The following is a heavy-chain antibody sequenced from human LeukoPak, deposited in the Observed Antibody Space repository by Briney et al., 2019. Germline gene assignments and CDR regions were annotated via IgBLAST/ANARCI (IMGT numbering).Heavy chain of an antibody. Sequence: PSETLSLTCTVSGYSISSGYFWGWIRQPPGKGLEWIGSIYHSGTTYYNPSLKSRVTISVDTSKNQFSLKLSSVTAADTAMYCCARDHGTLRVMGWFDPWGQGTLVTVSS. CDR3: ARDHGTLRVMGWFDP. D-gene: IGHD1-14*01. CDR2: IYHSGTT. J-gene: IGHJ5*02. CDR1: GYSISSGYF. V-gene: IGHV4-38-2*02.